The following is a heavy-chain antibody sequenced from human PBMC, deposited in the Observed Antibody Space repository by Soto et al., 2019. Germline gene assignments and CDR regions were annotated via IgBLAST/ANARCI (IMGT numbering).Heavy chain of an antibody. CDR2: IYHSGST. J-gene: IGHJ6*02. Sequence: SETLSLTCAVYGGSFSGYYWTWIRQPPGTGLEWIGEIYHSGSTNYNPSLKSRVTISVDKSKNQFSLKLSSVTAADTAVYYCARRGYCTNGVCYYGMDVWGQGTTVTGSS. CDR1: GGSFSGYY. D-gene: IGHD2-8*01. CDR3: ARRGYCTNGVCYYGMDV. V-gene: IGHV4-34*01.